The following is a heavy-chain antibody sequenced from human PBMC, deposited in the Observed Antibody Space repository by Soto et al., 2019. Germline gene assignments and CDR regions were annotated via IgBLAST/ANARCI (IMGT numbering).Heavy chain of an antibody. CDR2: TYFRSKWYN. CDR3: AKGDNLGPKTGYAFDP. J-gene: IGHJ5*02. V-gene: IGHV6-1*01. Sequence: PSQTLSLTCAISGDSVSSNTASWNWIRQSLSRGLEWLGRTYFRSKWYNEYAVSVKSRIIINPDTSNNQFSLQLNSVTPEDTAVYFCAKGDNLGPKTGYAFDPWGQGIMVTVSS. CDR1: GDSVSSNTAS. D-gene: IGHD5-12*01.